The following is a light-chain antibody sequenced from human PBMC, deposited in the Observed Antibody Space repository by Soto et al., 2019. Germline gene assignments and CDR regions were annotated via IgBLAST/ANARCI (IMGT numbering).Light chain of an antibody. CDR2: ATS. J-gene: IGKJ2*03. CDR1: QSVSSNY. V-gene: IGKV3-20*01. CDR3: QQYGDYNSPRYS. Sequence: EIVLTQSPGTLSLYPGDRVTLSCRASQSVSSNYLAWYQQKPGQAPRLLIYATSSRATGIPDRFSGSGSGTDFTLTISRLEPEDFAMYYCQQYGDYNSPRYSFGQGTRLEI.